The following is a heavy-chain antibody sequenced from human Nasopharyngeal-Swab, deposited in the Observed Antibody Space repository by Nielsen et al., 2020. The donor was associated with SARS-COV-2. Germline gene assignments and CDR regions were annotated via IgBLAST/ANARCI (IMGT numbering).Heavy chain of an antibody. Sequence: GESLKISCAASGFTFSNAWMSWVRQAPGKGLEWVGRIKSKTDGGTTDYAAPVKGRFTISRDDSKNTLYLQMNSLKTEDTAVYYCTTDRGSGSFWFDPWGQRTLVTVSS. CDR2: IKSKTDGGTT. J-gene: IGHJ5*02. CDR1: GFTFSNAW. V-gene: IGHV3-15*01. D-gene: IGHD1-26*01. CDR3: TTDRGSGSFWFDP.